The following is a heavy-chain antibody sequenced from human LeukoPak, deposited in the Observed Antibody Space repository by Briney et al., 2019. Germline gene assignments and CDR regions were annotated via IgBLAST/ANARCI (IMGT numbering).Heavy chain of an antibody. J-gene: IGHJ3*01. CDR2: IKSKTAGGTT. CDR3: TRLGLEGV. D-gene: IGHD3-9*01. V-gene: IGHV3-15*01. Sequence: TGGPLRLSCAASGFTFSNAWMSWVRQAPGKGLEWVGRIKSKTAGGTTDYAAPVKGRFTISRDDSNNTLYLQMNSLKTEDTAVYYCTRLGLEGVWGQGTMVTVSS. CDR1: GFTFSNAW.